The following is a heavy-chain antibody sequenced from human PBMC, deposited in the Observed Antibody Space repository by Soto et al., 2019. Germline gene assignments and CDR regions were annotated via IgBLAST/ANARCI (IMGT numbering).Heavy chain of an antibody. Sequence: GESLKISCDCSGYSFTTYCIAWVFRMPGKGLEWTRIIYPGDSVTRYSPSVQGQVTIEDDKSISTAYLEWSSLKASDPVMYYCARQGYSSSFEFWGQGMLVTVSA. D-gene: IGHD6-13*01. CDR3: ARQGYSSSFEF. CDR2: IYPGDSVT. V-gene: IGHV5-51*01. J-gene: IGHJ4*02. CDR1: GYSFTTYC.